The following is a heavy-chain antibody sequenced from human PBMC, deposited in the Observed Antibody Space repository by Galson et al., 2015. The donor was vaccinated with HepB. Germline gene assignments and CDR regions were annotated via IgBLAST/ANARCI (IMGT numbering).Heavy chain of an antibody. D-gene: IGHD4-17*01. J-gene: IGHJ3*02. CDR2: IKQDGSEK. Sequence: SLRLSCAASGFTFSSYWMSWVRQAPGKGLEWVANIKQDGSEKYYVDSVKGRFTISRDNAKNSLYLQMNSLRAEDTAVYYCARSLLYLDYGDYADLGAFDIWGQGTMVTVSS. CDR3: ARSLLYLDYGDYADLGAFDI. CDR1: GFTFSSYW. V-gene: IGHV3-7*03.